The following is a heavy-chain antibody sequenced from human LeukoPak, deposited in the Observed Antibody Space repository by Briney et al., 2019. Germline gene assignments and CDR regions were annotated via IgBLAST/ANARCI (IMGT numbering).Heavy chain of an antibody. CDR3: TAAGNRPYYFDY. J-gene: IGHJ4*02. D-gene: IGHD6-13*01. V-gene: IGHV4-34*08. Sequence: PGGSLRLSCAASGFTFSNNAMSWVRQAPGKGLEWIGEINHSGSTNYNPSLKSRVTISVDTSKNQFSLKLSSVTAADTAVYYCTAAGNRPYYFDYWGQGTLVTVSS. CDR1: GFTFSNNA. CDR2: INHSGST.